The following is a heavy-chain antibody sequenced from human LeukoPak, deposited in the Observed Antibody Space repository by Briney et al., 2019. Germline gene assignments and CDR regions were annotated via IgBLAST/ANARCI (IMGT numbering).Heavy chain of an antibody. D-gene: IGHD1-26*01. Sequence: SETLSLTCTVSGGSISSGGYYWSWIRQPPGKGLEWIGYIYHSGSTYYNPSLKSRVTISVDRSKNQFSLKLSSVTAADTAVYYCARPSGYSGSEWELPSLGAFDIWGQGTMVTVSS. CDR3: ARPSGYSGSEWELPSLGAFDI. V-gene: IGHV4-30-2*01. J-gene: IGHJ3*02. CDR2: IYHSGST. CDR1: GGSISSGGYY.